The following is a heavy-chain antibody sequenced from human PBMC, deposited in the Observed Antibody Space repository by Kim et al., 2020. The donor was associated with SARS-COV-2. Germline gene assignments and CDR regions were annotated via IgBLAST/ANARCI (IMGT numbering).Heavy chain of an antibody. D-gene: IGHD3-10*01. CDR3: AKDGPDLWFGTDFDC. Sequence: VKGRFTISRDDSKNTLYLQMNRLRAEDTTVYYCAKDGPDLWFGTDFDCWGQGTLVTVSS. V-gene: IGHV3-23*01. J-gene: IGHJ4*02.